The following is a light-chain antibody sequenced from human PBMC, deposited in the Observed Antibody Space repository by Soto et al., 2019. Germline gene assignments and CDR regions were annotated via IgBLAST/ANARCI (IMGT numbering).Light chain of an antibody. CDR1: SSNIGSSS. J-gene: IGLJ1*01. CDR3: AAWDVSLNGHDA. CDR2: NNN. Sequence: QSVLTQPPSASGTPGQRVTISCSGSSSNIGSSSVNWYQQLPGAAPKLLIYNNNQWPSGAPDRFSGSKSGTSASLAISGLQSEDEADYYCAAWDVSLNGHDAFGTGTKVTVL. V-gene: IGLV1-44*01.